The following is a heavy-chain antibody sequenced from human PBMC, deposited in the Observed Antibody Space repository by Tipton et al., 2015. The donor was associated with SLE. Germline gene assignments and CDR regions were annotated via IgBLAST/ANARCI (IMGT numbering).Heavy chain of an antibody. CDR1: GGSFSGYY. V-gene: IGHV4-34*01. J-gene: IGHJ4*02. CDR2: ISHSGTA. Sequence: TLSLTCAVFGGSFSGYYWSWIRQPPGKGLEWIGEISHSGTANYNPTFKSRPTISIDTSRNQFSLRLNSVTAADTAVYYCAREATGKYFIEREDYWGQGTLVTVSS. D-gene: IGHD2/OR15-2a*01. CDR3: AREATGKYFIEREDY.